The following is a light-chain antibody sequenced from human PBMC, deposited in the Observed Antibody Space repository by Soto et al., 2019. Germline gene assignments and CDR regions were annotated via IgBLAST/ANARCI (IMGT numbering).Light chain of an antibody. CDR1: SSDVGSYNL. Sequence: QSALTQPASVSGSPGQSITISCTGTSSDVGSYNLVSWYQQHPGKAPKLMISEVSKWPSGISDRFSGSKSGSTASLTISGLQAEDDADYYCCSYAGTSTHTVFGGGTQLTVL. CDR2: EVS. V-gene: IGLV2-23*02. CDR3: CSYAGTSTHTV. J-gene: IGLJ7*01.